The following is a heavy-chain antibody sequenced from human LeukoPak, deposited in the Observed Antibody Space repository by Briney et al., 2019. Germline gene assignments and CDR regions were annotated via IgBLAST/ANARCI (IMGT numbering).Heavy chain of an antibody. V-gene: IGHV3-30*01. CDR1: GFTFSSYA. D-gene: IGHD3-3*01. J-gene: IGHJ4*02. Sequence: PGRSLRLSCAASGFTFSSYAMHWVGQAPGKGLEWVAVISYDGSNKYYADSVKGRFTISRDNSKNTLYLQMNSLRPEDTAVYYCERDSLSHDFWSGYYPDWGQGTLVTVSS. CDR3: ERDSLSHDFWSGYYPD. CDR2: ISYDGSNK.